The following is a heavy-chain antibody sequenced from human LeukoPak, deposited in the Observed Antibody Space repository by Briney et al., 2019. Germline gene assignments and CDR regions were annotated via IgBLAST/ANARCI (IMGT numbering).Heavy chain of an antibody. CDR1: GFTFDDYA. D-gene: IGHD6-13*01. Sequence: GGSLRLSCAASGFTFDDYAMHWVRHAPGKGLEWVSGISWNSGSIGYADSVKGRFTISRDNAKNSLYLQMNSLRAEDTALYYCAKAPGIAAAGGEIDYWGQGTLVTVSS. CDR3: AKAPGIAAAGGEIDY. CDR2: ISWNSGSI. V-gene: IGHV3-9*01. J-gene: IGHJ4*02.